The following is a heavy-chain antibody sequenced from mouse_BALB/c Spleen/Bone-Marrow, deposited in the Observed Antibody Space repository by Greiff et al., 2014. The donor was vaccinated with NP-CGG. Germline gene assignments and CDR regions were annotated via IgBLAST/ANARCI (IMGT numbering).Heavy chain of an antibody. D-gene: IGHD3-3*01. CDR3: ARGRTWDFDY. Sequence: VQLQQSGAELVKPGTSVKLSCKASGYTFTTYYMYWVKQRPGQGLEWIGEINPNNGGTNFKEKFKSKATLTVDKSSSTAYMQLSSGTSEGAGGGGGARGRTWDFDYWGQGTTLTVSS. V-gene: IGHV1S120*01. CDR1: GYTFTTYY. J-gene: IGHJ2*01. CDR2: INPNNGGT.